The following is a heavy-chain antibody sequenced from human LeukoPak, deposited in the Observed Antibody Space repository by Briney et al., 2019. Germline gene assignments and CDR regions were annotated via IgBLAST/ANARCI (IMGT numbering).Heavy chain of an antibody. CDR2: ISYDGSKK. CDR3: AKDGSAGYCSSTSCQPHYYYYGMDV. CDR1: GFTFSSYG. D-gene: IGHD2-2*01. Sequence: GGSLRLSCAASGFTFSSYGMHWVRQAPGKGLEWVAVISYDGSKKYYADSVKGRFTISRDNSKNTLYLQMNSLRAEDTAVYYCAKDGSAGYCSSTSCQPHYYYYGMDVWGKGTTVTVSS. J-gene: IGHJ6*04. V-gene: IGHV3-30*18.